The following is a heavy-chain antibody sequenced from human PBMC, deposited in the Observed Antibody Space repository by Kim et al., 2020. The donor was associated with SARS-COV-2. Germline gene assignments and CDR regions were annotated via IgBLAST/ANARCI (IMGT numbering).Heavy chain of an antibody. CDR1: GGTFSSYA. CDR2: IIPIFGTA. CDR3: ARDYYGSGEPTAPRYGMDV. V-gene: IGHV1-69*13. J-gene: IGHJ6*02. Sequence: SVKVSCKASGGTFSSYAISWVRQAPGQGLEWMGGIIPIFGTANYAQKFQGRVTITADESTSTAYMELSSLRSEDTAVYYCARDYYGSGEPTAPRYGMDVWGQGTTVTVSS. D-gene: IGHD3-10*01.